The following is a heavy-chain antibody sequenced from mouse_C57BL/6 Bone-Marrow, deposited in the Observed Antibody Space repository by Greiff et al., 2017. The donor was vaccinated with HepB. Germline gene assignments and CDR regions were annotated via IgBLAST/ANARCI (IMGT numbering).Heavy chain of an antibody. V-gene: IGHV1-5*01. J-gene: IGHJ2*01. CDR3: TRPHRDSNFDY. CDR1: GYTFTSYW. CDR2: IYPGNSDT. D-gene: IGHD2-5*01. Sequence: EVQLQQSGTVLARPGASVKMSCKTSGYTFTSYWMHWVKQRPGQGLEWIGAIYPGNSDTSYNQKFKGKAKLTAVTSASTAYMELSSLTNEDSAVYYSTRPHRDSNFDYWGQGTTLTVSS.